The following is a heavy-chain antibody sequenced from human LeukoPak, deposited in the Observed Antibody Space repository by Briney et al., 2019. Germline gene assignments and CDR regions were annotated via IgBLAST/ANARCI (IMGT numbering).Heavy chain of an antibody. V-gene: IGHV6-1*01. Sequence: SQTLSLTCAISGDSVSSNSAAWNWIRQSPSRGLEWLGRTYYRSKWYNEYAVSVKSRITINPDTSRNQFSLQLNSVTPEDTALYYCARAQAYNGRIFDFWGQGTLVTVSS. CDR1: GDSVSSNSAA. CDR2: TYYRSKWYN. D-gene: IGHD1-26*01. CDR3: ARAQAYNGRIFDF. J-gene: IGHJ4*02.